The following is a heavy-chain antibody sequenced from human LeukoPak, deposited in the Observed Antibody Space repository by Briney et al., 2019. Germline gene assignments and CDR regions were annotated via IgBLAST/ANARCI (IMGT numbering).Heavy chain of an antibody. D-gene: IGHD4-17*01. Sequence: GGSLRLSCTGVGFNFGDYGLSWVRQAPGKGLEWIGLIRRKANDGSTEYAASVKGRFTISRDDSKAIAYLQMNGLQTEDTALYYCTRAEGDYDQHFFDYWGQGTQVIVSS. V-gene: IGHV3-49*04. CDR1: GFNFGDYG. J-gene: IGHJ4*02. CDR3: TRAEGDYDQHFFDY. CDR2: IRRKANDGST.